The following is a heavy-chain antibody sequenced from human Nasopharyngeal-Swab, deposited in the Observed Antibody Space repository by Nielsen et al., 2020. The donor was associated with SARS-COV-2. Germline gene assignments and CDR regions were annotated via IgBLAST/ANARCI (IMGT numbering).Heavy chain of an antibody. Sequence: GESLKISCVASGFTFSSYAMHWVRQAPGKGLEWVSIISGNDNTTYYADSVKDRFTISRDNSKNTLYLQMNSLRAEDTAVYYCARGGDSSGYYLFDYWGQGTLVTVSS. CDR3: ARGGDSSGYYLFDY. V-gene: IGHV3-NL1*01. CDR2: ISGNDNTT. D-gene: IGHD3-22*01. J-gene: IGHJ4*02. CDR1: GFTFSSYA.